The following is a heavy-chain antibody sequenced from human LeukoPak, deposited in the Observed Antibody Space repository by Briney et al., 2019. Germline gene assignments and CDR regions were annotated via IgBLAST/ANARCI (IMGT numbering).Heavy chain of an antibody. J-gene: IGHJ4*02. D-gene: IGHD5-12*01. V-gene: IGHV3-48*04. CDR1: GFTFSDYS. Sequence: PGGSLRLSCAASGFTFSDYSMNWVRQAPGKGLEWVSYISSSSGTIYYADSVKGRFTISRDNAKNSLYLQMNSLRAEDTAVYYCARDSGVAPNYWGQGTLVTVSS. CDR3: ARDSGVAPNY. CDR2: ISSSSGTI.